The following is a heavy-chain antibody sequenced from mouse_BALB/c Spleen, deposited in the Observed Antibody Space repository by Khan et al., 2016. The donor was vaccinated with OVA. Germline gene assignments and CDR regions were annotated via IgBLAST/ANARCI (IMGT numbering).Heavy chain of an antibody. Sequence: EVELVESGGGFVKPGGSLKLSCAASGFTFSNYGLSWVRQTPEKRLEWVATISSGGSYTYYPASVKGRFTISRDNAENTLYLQMSSLRSEDTAMYYCARTPGYYSSGYFDYWGQGTTLTVSS. CDR2: ISSGGSYT. D-gene: IGHD1-1*01. V-gene: IGHV5-9-3*01. J-gene: IGHJ2*01. CDR3: ARTPGYYSSGYFDY. CDR1: GFTFSNYG.